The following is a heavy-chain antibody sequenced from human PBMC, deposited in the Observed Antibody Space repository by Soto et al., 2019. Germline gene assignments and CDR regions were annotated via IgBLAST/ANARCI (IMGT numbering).Heavy chain of an antibody. CDR1: GYTFTSYG. CDR3: ARDHWQQLVRGSFDP. CDR2: ISAYNGNT. D-gene: IGHD6-13*01. Sequence: QVQLVQSGAEVKKPGASVKVSCKASGYTFTSYGISWVRQAPGQGLEWMGWISAYNGNTNYAQKLQGRVTMTTDTSTSTAYMELRSLRSNDTAVYYCARDHWQQLVRGSFDPWGQGTLVTVSS. J-gene: IGHJ5*02. V-gene: IGHV1-18*01.